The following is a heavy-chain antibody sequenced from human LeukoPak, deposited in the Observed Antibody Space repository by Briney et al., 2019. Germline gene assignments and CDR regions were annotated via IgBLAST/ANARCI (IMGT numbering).Heavy chain of an antibody. D-gene: IGHD3-16*02. V-gene: IGHV3-48*01. CDR3: SRADVIPSAFDI. CDR2: ISSSSSTI. J-gene: IGHJ3*02. CDR1: GFTFSSYS. Sequence: GGSLRLSCAASGFTFSSYSMNWVRQAPGKGLDWVSYISSSSSTIYYADSVKGRFTISRDKAKNSLYLQMNSLRAEDTAVYYCSRADVIPSAFDIWGQGTVVTVSS.